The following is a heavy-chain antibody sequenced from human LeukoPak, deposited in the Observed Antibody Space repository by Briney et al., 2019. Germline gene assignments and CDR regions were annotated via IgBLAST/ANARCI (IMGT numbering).Heavy chain of an antibody. J-gene: IGHJ4*02. Sequence: GGSLRLSCAASGFTVSTNYMSWVRQAPGKGLEWVSIIYSGGTTYYADSVKGRFTISRDNSKNTLYLQMNSLRAEDTAVYYCARDGVGGRLYYLDYWGQGTLVTVSS. CDR2: IYSGGTT. CDR1: GFTVSTNY. V-gene: IGHV3-66*02. D-gene: IGHD1-26*01. CDR3: ARDGVGGRLYYLDY.